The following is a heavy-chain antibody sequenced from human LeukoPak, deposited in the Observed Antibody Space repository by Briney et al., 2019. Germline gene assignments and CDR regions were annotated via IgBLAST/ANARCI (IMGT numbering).Heavy chain of an antibody. CDR3: ARQSQYYFDY. CDR1: GFTFSSYG. Sequence: GRSLRLSCAASGFTFSSYGMHWVRQAPGKGLEWVAVISYDGSNKYYADSVKGRFTISRDTSKNTLYLQMSSLRPEDSAVYSCARQSQYYFDYWGQGTLVTVSS. CDR2: ISYDGSNK. D-gene: IGHD5-24*01. V-gene: IGHV3-30*03. J-gene: IGHJ4*02.